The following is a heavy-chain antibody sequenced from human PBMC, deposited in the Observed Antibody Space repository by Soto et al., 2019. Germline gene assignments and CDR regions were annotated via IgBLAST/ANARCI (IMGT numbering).Heavy chain of an antibody. V-gene: IGHV3-30-3*01. CDR2: ISYDGSNK. D-gene: IGHD3-10*01. J-gene: IGHJ6*02. CDR3: ARDLGSGLGGYYYYSMDV. CDR1: GFTFSSYA. Sequence: QVQLVESGGGVVQPGRSLRLSCAASGFTFSSYAMHWVRQAPGKGLEWVAVISYDGSNKYYADSVKGRFTISRDNSKNTLYLQMNSLRAEDTAVYYCARDLGSGLGGYYYYSMDVWGQGTTVTVSS.